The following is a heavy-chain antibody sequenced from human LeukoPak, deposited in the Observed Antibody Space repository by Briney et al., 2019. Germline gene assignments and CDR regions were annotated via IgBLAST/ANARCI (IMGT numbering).Heavy chain of an antibody. Sequence: GGSLRLSCAASGFTFSNYWMTWVRQAPGKGLEWVANIKQDGTEKYYVDSVRGRFTISRDNAKNSLYLQVNSLRAEDTAVYYCARASTAYYFGSGSFYNRVEAFDFWGQGTMVTVSS. D-gene: IGHD3-10*01. CDR2: IKQDGTEK. V-gene: IGHV3-7*04. J-gene: IGHJ3*01. CDR1: GFTFSNYW. CDR3: ARASTAYYFGSGSFYNRVEAFDF.